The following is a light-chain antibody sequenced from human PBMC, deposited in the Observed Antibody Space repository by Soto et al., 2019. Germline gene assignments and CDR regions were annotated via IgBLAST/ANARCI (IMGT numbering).Light chain of an antibody. J-gene: IGKJ1*01. CDR1: QSVSSN. CDR2: GAS. Sequence: EIVMTQSPATLSVSPGERATLSCRASQSVSSNLAWYQQKPGQAPRLLIYGASTRATGIPARFSGSGSGTEFTLTISSLQXXXXAVYYCQQYNNWPLAFGQGTKVEIK. V-gene: IGKV3-15*01. CDR3: QQYNNWPLA.